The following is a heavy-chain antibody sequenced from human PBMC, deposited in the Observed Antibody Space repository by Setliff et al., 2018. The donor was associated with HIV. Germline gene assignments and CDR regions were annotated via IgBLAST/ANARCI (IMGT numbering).Heavy chain of an antibody. CDR3: ARGGVLRYFDWAY. CDR2: IYTSGST. CDR1: GGSISNYY. D-gene: IGHD3-9*01. V-gene: IGHV4-4*08. J-gene: IGHJ4*02. Sequence: SETLSLTCTVSGGSISNYYWSWIRQPPGKGLEWIGYIYTSGSTDHNPSLKSRVTISVDTSKNQFSLKLSSVTAADTAVYYCARGGVLRYFDWAYWGQGTLVTVSS.